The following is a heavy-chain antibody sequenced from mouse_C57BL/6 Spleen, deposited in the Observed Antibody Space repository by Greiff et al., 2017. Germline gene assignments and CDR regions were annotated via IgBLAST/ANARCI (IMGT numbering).Heavy chain of an antibody. J-gene: IGHJ4*01. CDR1: GFTFTDSY. Sequence: EVKVEESGGGLVQPGGSLSLSCAASGFTFTDSYMSWVRQPPGKALEWLGFIRNNANGYTTEYSASVKGRFTISRDNSQSILYLQMNALRAEDRATDYCARDKTGTGSAMDYWGQGTTGTVSS. D-gene: IGHD4-1*01. CDR3: ARDKTGTGSAMDY. V-gene: IGHV7-3*01. CDR2: IRNNANGYTT.